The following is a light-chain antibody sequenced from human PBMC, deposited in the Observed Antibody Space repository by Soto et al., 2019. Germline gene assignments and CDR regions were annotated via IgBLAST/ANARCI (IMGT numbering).Light chain of an antibody. CDR3: QQLNNYPST. V-gene: IGKV1-9*01. CDR2: AAS. J-gene: IGKJ4*01. CDR1: QDISSY. Sequence: GDRVTITCRASQDISSYLGWYQQKPGKAPKILIYAASTLQSGVPSRFRGSGSGTDFTLPLNRLQPEDFSTYFCQQLNNYPSTFGGGTKVDIK.